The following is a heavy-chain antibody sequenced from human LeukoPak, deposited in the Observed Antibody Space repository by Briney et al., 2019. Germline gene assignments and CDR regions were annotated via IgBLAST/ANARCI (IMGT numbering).Heavy chain of an antibody. CDR3: AKGGYYHGYYYYYMDV. D-gene: IGHD3-3*01. V-gene: IGHV3-30*02. CDR1: GFTFSSHG. Sequence: GGSLRLSCAASGFTFSSHGMHWVRQAPGKGLEWVAFIRYDGSNKYYADSVMGRFAISRDNSKNTLYLQMNSLRAEDTAIYYCAKGGYYHGYYYYYMDVWGKGTTVTISS. J-gene: IGHJ6*03. CDR2: IRYDGSNK.